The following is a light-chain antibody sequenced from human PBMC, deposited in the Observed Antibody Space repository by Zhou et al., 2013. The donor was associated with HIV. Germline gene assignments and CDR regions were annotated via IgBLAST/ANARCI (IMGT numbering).Light chain of an antibody. J-gene: IGKJ4*01. CDR1: QSVNSN. CDR3: QQYNNWPLT. CDR2: GAS. V-gene: IGKV3-15*01. Sequence: EIVMTQSPATLSVSPGDRATLSCRASQSVNSNLAWYQLKPGQAPRLLIYGASTRATGGPARFSGSGSGTEFTLTISSLQSEDFAVYYCQQYNNWPLTFGGGTKVEIK.